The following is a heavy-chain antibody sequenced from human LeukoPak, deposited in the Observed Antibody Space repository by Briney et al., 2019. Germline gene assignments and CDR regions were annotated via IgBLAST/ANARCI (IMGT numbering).Heavy chain of an antibody. CDR3: ARGDDAFDI. J-gene: IGHJ3*02. Sequence: GGSLRLSCAASGFSFSNYWMHWVRQAPGKGLEWVAVISYDGSNKYYADSVKGRFTISRDNSKNTLYLQMNSLRAEDTAVYYCARGDDAFDIWGQGTMVTVSS. CDR2: ISYDGSNK. V-gene: IGHV3-30*03. CDR1: GFSFSNYW.